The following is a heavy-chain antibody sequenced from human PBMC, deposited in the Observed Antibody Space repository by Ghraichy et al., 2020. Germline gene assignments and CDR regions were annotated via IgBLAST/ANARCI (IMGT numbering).Heavy chain of an antibody. CDR2: IYYSGST. CDR1: GGSISSYY. Sequence: SETLSLTCTVSGGSISSYYWSWIRQPPGKGLEWIGYIYYSGSTNYNPSLKSRVTISVDTSKNQFSLKLSSVTAADTAVYYCARINGGFLEWAHDYWGQGTLVTVSS. CDR3: ARINGGFLEWAHDY. V-gene: IGHV4-59*01. D-gene: IGHD3-3*01. J-gene: IGHJ4*02.